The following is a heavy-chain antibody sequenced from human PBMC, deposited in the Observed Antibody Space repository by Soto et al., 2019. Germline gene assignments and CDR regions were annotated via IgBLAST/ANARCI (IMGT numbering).Heavy chain of an antibody. V-gene: IGHV1-3*01. CDR1: GYNFTNCA. D-gene: IGHD4-17*01. CDR2: IKGGTGNT. CDR3: ARGAGRSPVTRAFDI. Sequence: QVQLLQSAAELKMPGASLNLSCKTSGYNFTNCAVHWLRQAPGQRLEWLGWIKGGTGNTRFPERFQDRVTLTRDTSASTVYMELTGLKSEDTAIYYCARGAGRSPVTRAFDIWGQGTVVTVSS. J-gene: IGHJ3*02.